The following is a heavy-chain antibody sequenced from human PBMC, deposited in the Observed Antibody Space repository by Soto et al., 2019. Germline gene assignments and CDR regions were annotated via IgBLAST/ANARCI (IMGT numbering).Heavy chain of an antibody. Sequence: GGSLRLSCAASGFTFSSYGMHWVRQAPGKGLEWVAVIWYDGSNKYYADSVKGRFTISRDNSKNTLYLQMNSLRAEDTAVYYCAREWGIFEYSSSSGAFDIWGQGTMVTVSS. CDR3: AREWGIFEYSSSSGAFDI. CDR2: IWYDGSNK. V-gene: IGHV3-33*01. D-gene: IGHD6-6*01. CDR1: GFTFSSYG. J-gene: IGHJ3*02.